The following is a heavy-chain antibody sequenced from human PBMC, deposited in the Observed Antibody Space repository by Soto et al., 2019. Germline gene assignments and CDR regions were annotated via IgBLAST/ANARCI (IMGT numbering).Heavy chain of an antibody. CDR2: IYWNDDK. J-gene: IGHJ3*02. V-gene: IGHV2-5*01. Sequence: GATLGNPTQTLTLTCTFSGFSLSTSGVGVGWIRQPPGKALEWLALIYWNDDKRYRPSLKSRLTITKDTSKNQVVFTMTNMDPVDTARYYCVHVCGPPIKEDAFDIWGQG. D-gene: IGHD3-16*01. CDR3: VHVCGPPIKEDAFDI. CDR1: GFSLSTSGVG.